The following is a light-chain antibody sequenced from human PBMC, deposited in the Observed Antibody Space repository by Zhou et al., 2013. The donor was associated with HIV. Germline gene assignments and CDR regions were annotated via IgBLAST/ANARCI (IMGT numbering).Light chain of an antibody. CDR1: ESISSW. CDR3: QHYHTYWT. CDR2: KAS. Sequence: DIRMTQSPSSLSASVGDRVTITCRASESISSWLAWYQQKPGKAPKLLIYKASSLESGVSSRFSGSGSGTEFTLTISSLQPDDFATYFCQHYHTYWTFGQGTKVEIK. V-gene: IGKV1-5*03. J-gene: IGKJ1*01.